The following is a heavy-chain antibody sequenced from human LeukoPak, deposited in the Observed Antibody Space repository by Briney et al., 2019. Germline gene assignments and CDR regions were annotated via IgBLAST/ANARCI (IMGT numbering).Heavy chain of an antibody. CDR2: INPSGGST. V-gene: IGHV1-46*01. J-gene: IGHJ3*02. Sequence: ASVKVSCKASGYTFTSYYMHWVRQAPGQGLEWMGIINPSGGSTSYAQKFQGRVTMTRDMSTSTVYMELSSLRSEDTAVYYCARVVYAGAFDIWGQGTMVTVSS. CDR1: GYTFTSYY. CDR3: ARVVYAGAFDI. D-gene: IGHD2/OR15-2a*01.